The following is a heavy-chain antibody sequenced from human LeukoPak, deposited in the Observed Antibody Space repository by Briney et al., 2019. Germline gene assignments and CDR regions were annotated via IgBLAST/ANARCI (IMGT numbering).Heavy chain of an antibody. CDR1: GGSLSDNF. D-gene: IGHD2-2*01. Sequence: PSETLSLTCAVYGGSLSDNFWSRIRQPPGKGLEWIGEINDSGSTNLNPALNSRVAMSVDSSRNQFSLRLSSVTAADTSVYYCAIEIRPSPFVDWGQGTLVTVSS. CDR2: INDSGST. CDR3: AIEIRPSPFVD. V-gene: IGHV4-34*01. J-gene: IGHJ4*02.